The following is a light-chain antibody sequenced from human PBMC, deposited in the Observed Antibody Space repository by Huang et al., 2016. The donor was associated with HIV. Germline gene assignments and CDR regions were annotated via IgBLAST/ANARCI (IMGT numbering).Light chain of an antibody. V-gene: IGKV3-15*01. Sequence: EIVMTQSPATLSVSPGERATLSCRASQSISSNLAWYQQKPGQAPRLLIYGASTRATGVPARFSGSGSGTEFTLTISSLQSEEFAVYYCQQYSSWPGTFGQGTKVEIK. J-gene: IGKJ1*01. CDR2: GAS. CDR1: QSISSN. CDR3: QQYSSWPGT.